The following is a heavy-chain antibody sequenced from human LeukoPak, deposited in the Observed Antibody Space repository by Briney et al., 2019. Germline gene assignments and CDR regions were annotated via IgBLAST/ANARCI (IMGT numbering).Heavy chain of an antibody. J-gene: IGHJ5*02. D-gene: IGHD6-13*01. Sequence: TPSETLSLTCAVYGGSFSGYYWSWIRQPPGKGLEWIGEINHSGSTNYNPSLKSRVTISVDTSKNQFSLKLSSVTAADTAVYYCAGSSWFPYNWFDPWGQGTLVTVSS. CDR3: AGSSWFPYNWFDP. CDR2: INHSGST. V-gene: IGHV4-34*01. CDR1: GGSFSGYY.